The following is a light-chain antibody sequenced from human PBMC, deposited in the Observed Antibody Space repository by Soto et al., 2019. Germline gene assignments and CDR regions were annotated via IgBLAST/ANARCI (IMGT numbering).Light chain of an antibody. CDR3: SSHAGIINVV. CDR1: SSDIGSYNY. CDR2: EVT. Sequence: QSALTQPASVSGSPGQSITISCTGTSSDIGSYNYVAWYQQFPGKTPKLIIYEVTKRPSGVPDRFSGSKSGNTASLTVSGLQAEDEADYYCSSHAGIINVVFGGGTKLTVL. J-gene: IGLJ3*02. V-gene: IGLV2-8*01.